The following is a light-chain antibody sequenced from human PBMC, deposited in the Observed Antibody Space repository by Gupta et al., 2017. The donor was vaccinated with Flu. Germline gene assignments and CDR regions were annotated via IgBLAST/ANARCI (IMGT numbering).Light chain of an antibody. CDR3: QQLNFSPHA. CDR1: QDISSY. J-gene: IGKJ4*01. Sequence: PTFLSASVGDRVSITCRASQDISSYLAWYQQKPGKAPKPLISAASTLESGVPSRFSGSGSGTEFSLTITNLQPEDFATYYCQQLNFSPHAFGEGTKVEIK. CDR2: AAS. V-gene: IGKV1-9*01.